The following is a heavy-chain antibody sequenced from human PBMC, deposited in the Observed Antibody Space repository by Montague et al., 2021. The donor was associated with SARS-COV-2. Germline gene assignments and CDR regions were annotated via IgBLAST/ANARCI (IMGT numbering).Heavy chain of an antibody. CDR3: AKETAAIGNPLFDS. D-gene: IGHD4-23*01. CDR1: GFPFSSYA. CDR2: IVNNGRKS. V-gene: IGHV3-23*01. J-gene: IGHJ4*02. Sequence: SVSVSWSASGFPFSSYAMSWVRQAPGKGLEWVSGIVNNGRKSFYADSVKGRFVISRDNSDKMVYLQLNSLRAEDTAIYYCAKETAAIGNPLFDSWGQGTLITVSS.